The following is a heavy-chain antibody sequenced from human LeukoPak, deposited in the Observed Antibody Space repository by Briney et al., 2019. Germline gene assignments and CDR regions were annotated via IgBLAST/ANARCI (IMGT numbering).Heavy chain of an antibody. CDR2: IWYDGSNK. CDR3: ARDLAYSRLDY. V-gene: IGHV3-33*01. J-gene: IGHJ4*02. CDR1: GFTFSSYG. D-gene: IGHD5-18*01. Sequence: GGSLRLSCAASGFTFSSYGMHWVRQAPGKGLEWVAVIWYDGSNKYYADSVKGRFTISRDNSKNTLYLQMDSLRVEDTAFYYCARDLAYSRLDYWGQGVLVTVSS.